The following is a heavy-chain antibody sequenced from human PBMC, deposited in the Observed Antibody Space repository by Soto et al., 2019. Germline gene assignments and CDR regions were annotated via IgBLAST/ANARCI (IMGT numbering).Heavy chain of an antibody. CDR2: IIPLFDIV. Sequence: QVQLVQSGAEVKKPGSSVKVSCKPSGGTFSSQTVFWVRQAPGQGLEWMGRIIPLFDIVSSAQKCQDRVTFTADTSTTTAYMELSSLTSDDTAVYYCTFGSWSGEVFDVWGQGTLVTVSS. CDR3: TFGSWSGEVFDV. CDR1: GGTFSSQT. J-gene: IGHJ3*01. D-gene: IGHD6-13*01. V-gene: IGHV1-69*02.